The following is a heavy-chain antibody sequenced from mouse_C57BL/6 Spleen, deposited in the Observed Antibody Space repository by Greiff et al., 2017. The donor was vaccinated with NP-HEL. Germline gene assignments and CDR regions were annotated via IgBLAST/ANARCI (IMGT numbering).Heavy chain of an antibody. CDR3: ARGGYGTLGY. D-gene: IGHD2-1*01. CDR2: IYPGDGDT. Sequence: QVQLKESGPELVKPGASVKISCKASGYAFSSSWMNWVKQRPGKGLEWIGRIYPGDGDTNYNGKFKGKATLTADKSSSTAYMQLSSLTSEDSAVYFCARGGYGTLGYWGQGTTLTVSS. J-gene: IGHJ2*01. V-gene: IGHV1-82*01. CDR1: GYAFSSSW.